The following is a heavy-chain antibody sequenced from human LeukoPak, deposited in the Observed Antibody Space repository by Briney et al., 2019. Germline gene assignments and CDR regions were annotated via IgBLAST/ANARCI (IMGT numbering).Heavy chain of an antibody. D-gene: IGHD1/OR15-1a*01. CDR3: ARGPGTVGLSP. Sequence: SETLSLTCNVSGGSFTNYYWSWIRQTPEKGLEWIGQINHSGDTSYNPSLRSRTTLSVDRSKNQFSLKVTSVTAADTGVYYCARGPGTVGLSPWGQGTLVTVSS. CDR1: GGSFTNYY. V-gene: IGHV4-34*01. J-gene: IGHJ5*02. CDR2: INHSGDT.